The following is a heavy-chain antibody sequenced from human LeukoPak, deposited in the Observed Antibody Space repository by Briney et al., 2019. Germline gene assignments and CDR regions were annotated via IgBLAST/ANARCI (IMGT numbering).Heavy chain of an antibody. J-gene: IGHJ4*02. CDR3: AIVDTTVGFDY. Sequence: ASVKVSCKTSGYTFTTYGITWVRQAPGQGLEWMGWISAYNGNTAYAQKFQGRVTVTTDTSPRTASMDLRSLRSDDTAVYYCAIVDTTVGFDYWGQGTLVTVSS. CDR2: ISAYNGNT. D-gene: IGHD5-18*01. CDR1: GYTFTTYG. V-gene: IGHV1-18*04.